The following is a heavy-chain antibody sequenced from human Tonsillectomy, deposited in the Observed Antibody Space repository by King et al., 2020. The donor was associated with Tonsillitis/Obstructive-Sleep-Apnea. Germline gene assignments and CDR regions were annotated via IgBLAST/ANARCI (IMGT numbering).Heavy chain of an antibody. D-gene: IGHD2-15*01. V-gene: IGHV3-33*01. CDR1: GFTFRSYD. Sequence: VQLVESGGGLVQPGMSLRLSCAASGFTFRSYDMHWVRHAPGNGGEWVAVLWYEVSNKTYADSVMGRVTISRDHSKNTLCLQMNSLRAEDTAVYYCARGLGETHVVRNPAFDIWGQGTMVTVSS. J-gene: IGHJ3*02. CDR2: LWYEVSNK. CDR3: ARGLGETHVVRNPAFDI.